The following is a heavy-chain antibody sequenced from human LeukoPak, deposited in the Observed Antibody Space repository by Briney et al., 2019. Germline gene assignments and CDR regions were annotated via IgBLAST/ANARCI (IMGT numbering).Heavy chain of an antibody. CDR2: ISSDGSST. V-gene: IGHV3-74*01. Sequence: GGSLRLSCAASGFTLSSYWMHWVRQAPGKGLVWVSCISSDGSSTSYADSVKGRFTISRDNAQSTLYLQMNSLRAEDTAVYYCARAGVYSYAYVDYWGQGTLVTVSS. CDR1: GFTLSSYW. J-gene: IGHJ4*02. D-gene: IGHD5-18*01. CDR3: ARAGVYSYAYVDY.